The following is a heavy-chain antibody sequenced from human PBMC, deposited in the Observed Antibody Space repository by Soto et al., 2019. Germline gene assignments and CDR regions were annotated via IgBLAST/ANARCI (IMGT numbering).Heavy chain of an antibody. V-gene: IGHV4-38-2*01. CDR3: ARGTSVEWRQGADY. CDR1: GYSITSGYF. J-gene: IGHJ4*02. CDR2: IYHNGRT. Sequence: PSETLSLTCAVSGYSITSGYFWAWIRQPPGKGLEWIGNIYHNGRTYYNPSLKSRISMSVDTSKNHFSLKLSFVTAADTAVHYCARGTSVEWRQGADYWGQGSLVTVSS. D-gene: IGHD1-26*01.